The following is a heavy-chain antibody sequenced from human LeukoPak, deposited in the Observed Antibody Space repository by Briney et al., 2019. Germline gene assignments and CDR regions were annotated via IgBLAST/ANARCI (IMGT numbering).Heavy chain of an antibody. CDR3: ASYSSHDAFDI. J-gene: IGHJ3*02. V-gene: IGHV4-38-2*01. CDR1: GYSISSGYY. D-gene: IGHD1-26*01. Sequence: RPSETLSPTCAVSGYSISSGYYWGWIRQPPGKGLEWIGSIYHSGSTYYNPSLKSRVTISVDTSKNRFSLKLSSVTAADTAVYYCASYSSHDAFDIWGQGTMVTVSS. CDR2: IYHSGST.